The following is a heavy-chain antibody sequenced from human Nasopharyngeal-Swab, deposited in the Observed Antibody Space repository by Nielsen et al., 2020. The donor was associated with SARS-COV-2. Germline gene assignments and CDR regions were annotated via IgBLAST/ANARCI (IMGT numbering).Heavy chain of an antibody. V-gene: IGHV3-66*01. CDR1: GFTFRSYA. CDR3: ARDGTMVRGVIRST. D-gene: IGHD3-10*01. CDR2: IYSGGST. J-gene: IGHJ5*02. Sequence: GESLKISCAASGFTFRSYAISWVRQAPGKGLEWVSVIYSGGSTYYADSVKGRFTISRDNSKNTLYLQMNSLRAEDTAVYYCARDGTMVRGVIRSTWGQGTLVTVSS.